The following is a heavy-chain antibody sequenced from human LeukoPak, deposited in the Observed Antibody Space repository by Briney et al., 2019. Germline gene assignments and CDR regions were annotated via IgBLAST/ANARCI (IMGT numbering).Heavy chain of an antibody. V-gene: IGHV3-74*03. CDR2: IKTDGSAM. Sequence: GGSLRLSCVGSGFTFNGYWIHWVRQAPGKGLVWVSAIKTDGSAMQYADSVKGRFAISRDNAKNTVYLQMNSLRDEDTVVYYCVRDRTVSTIPDYGGQGTLVTVSS. D-gene: IGHD5/OR15-5a*01. CDR3: VRDRTVSTIPDY. J-gene: IGHJ4*02. CDR1: GFTFNGYW.